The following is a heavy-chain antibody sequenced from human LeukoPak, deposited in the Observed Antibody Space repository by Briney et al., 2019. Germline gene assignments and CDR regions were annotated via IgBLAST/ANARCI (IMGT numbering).Heavy chain of an antibody. V-gene: IGHV3-53*01. CDR1: GFTFSSYA. CDR2: IYSDGST. Sequence: QSGGSLRLSCAASGFTFSSYAMSWVRQAPGKGLEWVSVIYSDGSTYYADSVKGRFTISRDNSKNTLYLQMNSLRAEDTAVYYCASHGGTYLPFDYWGQGTLVTVSS. J-gene: IGHJ4*02. D-gene: IGHD1-26*01. CDR3: ASHGGTYLPFDY.